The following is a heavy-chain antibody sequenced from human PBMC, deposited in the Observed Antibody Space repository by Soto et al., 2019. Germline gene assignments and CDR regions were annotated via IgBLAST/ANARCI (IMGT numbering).Heavy chain of an antibody. J-gene: IGHJ6*02. Sequence: VKVSCKASGGTFSSYAISWVRQAPGQGLEWMGGIIPIFGTANYAQKFQGRVTITADESTSTAYMELSSLRSEDTAVYYCARDRVVVTAHGYYYGMDVWGQGTTVTVSS. V-gene: IGHV1-69*13. D-gene: IGHD2-21*02. CDR2: IIPIFGTA. CDR3: ARDRVVVTAHGYYYGMDV. CDR1: GGTFSSYA.